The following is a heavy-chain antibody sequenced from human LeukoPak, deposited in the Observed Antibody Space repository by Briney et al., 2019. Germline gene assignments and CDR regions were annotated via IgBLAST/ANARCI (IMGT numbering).Heavy chain of an antibody. CDR1: GYNFTTFG. CDR2: ISTYNGNT. J-gene: IGHJ5*02. Sequence: ASVKVSCKGSGYNFTTFGLNWVLQAPGLGLEWMGWISTYNGNTHSPQKFEDKVTMTTHTSTSTAYMELRSLTSDDTAVYYCARERGRGFDLWGQGTLVTVSS. D-gene: IGHD3-16*01. V-gene: IGHV1-18*01. CDR3: ARERGRGFDL.